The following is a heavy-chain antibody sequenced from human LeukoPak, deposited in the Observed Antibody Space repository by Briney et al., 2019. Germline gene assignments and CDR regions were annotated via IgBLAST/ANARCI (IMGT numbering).Heavy chain of an antibody. CDR3: ARAFQYGSGTYPYSL. V-gene: IGHV3-66*01. J-gene: IGHJ4*02. CDR1: GFTVSNND. CDR2: LYSGGST. D-gene: IGHD3-10*01. Sequence: PGGSLRLSCAASGFTVSNNDMTWVRQAPGKGLQWVSGLYSGGSTTYADSVKGRFSISRDNLKNTLYLQMNSLRAEDTAVYYCARAFQYGSGTYPYSLWGQGTLVTVSS.